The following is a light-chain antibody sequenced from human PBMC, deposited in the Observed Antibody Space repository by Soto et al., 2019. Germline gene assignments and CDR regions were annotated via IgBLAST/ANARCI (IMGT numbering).Light chain of an antibody. CDR3: QQSYSIPREYT. Sequence: DIQMTQSPSSLSASVGDRVTITCRASQTISTYLNWYQQKPGEAPKLLIYAASTLQSGVPSRFSGSGSGTDFTLTISSLQPEDFATYYCQQSYSIPREYTFGQGTKLEIK. J-gene: IGKJ2*01. V-gene: IGKV1-39*01. CDR1: QTISTY. CDR2: AAS.